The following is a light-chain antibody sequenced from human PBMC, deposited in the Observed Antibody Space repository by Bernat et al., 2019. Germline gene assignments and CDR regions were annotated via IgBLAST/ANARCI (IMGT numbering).Light chain of an antibody. J-gene: IGKJ5*01. Sequence: DIQMTQSPSSLSASVGDRVTITCRASQSISDYLHWYQHKPGKAPKLLIYAASSLHSGVPSRFSGSGSGTDFTLTITNLQPEDFATYYCQQSYSTPPITFGQGTRLEI. CDR2: AAS. CDR1: QSISDY. CDR3: QQSYSTPPIT. V-gene: IGKV1-39*01.